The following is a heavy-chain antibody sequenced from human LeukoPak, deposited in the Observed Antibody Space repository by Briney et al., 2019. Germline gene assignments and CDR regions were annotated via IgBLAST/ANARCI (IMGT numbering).Heavy chain of an antibody. CDR2: IYYRGST. J-gene: IGHJ4*02. Sequence: PSETLSLTCTVSGGSISSYYWSWIRQPPGKGLEWIGYIYYRGSTDYNPSLKSRVTLSVDTSKNHFSLNLSSVTAADTAVYYCAGGAYYYDQAFDYWGQGALVTVSS. CDR3: AGGAYYYDQAFDY. V-gene: IGHV4-59*01. CDR1: GGSISSYY. D-gene: IGHD3-22*01.